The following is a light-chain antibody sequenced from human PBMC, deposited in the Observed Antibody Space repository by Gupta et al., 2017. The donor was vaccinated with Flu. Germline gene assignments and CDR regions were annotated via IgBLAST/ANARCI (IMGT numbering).Light chain of an antibody. J-gene: IGLJ2*01. CDR1: NLGDKY. CDR3: QAWDNSHVV. V-gene: IGLV3-1*01. Sequence: SYELSQPPSVSVSPGQTASITCSGDNLGDKYASWYQQKPGQSPVLVIYKHGKRPSGIPERFFGSTSGNTATLTISGTQAMDEADYYCQAWDNSHVVFGGGTKLTVL. CDR2: KHG.